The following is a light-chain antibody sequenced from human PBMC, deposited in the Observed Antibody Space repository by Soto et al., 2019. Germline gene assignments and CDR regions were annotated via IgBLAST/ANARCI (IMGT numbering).Light chain of an antibody. CDR3: QQYGTSPLT. CDR1: QSIGSL. CDR2: DVS. J-gene: IGKJ1*01. V-gene: IGKV3-11*01. Sequence: IVLTQSPSTLSLSPGERATLSCRAGQSIGSLLGWYQQKPARAPRLLISDVSNRVTGIPARFSGSGSGTDFTLTISSLEYEDFAVYYCQQYGTSPLTFGQGTKVDIK.